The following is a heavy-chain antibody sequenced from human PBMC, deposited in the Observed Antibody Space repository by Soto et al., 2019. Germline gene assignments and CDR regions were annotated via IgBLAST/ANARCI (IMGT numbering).Heavy chain of an antibody. Sequence: QLQLQESGPGLVKPSETLSLTCTVSGGSISSSSYYWGWIRQPPGKGLEWIGSIYYSGSTYYNPSLKSRVTISVDTSKNQFSLKLSSVTAADTAVYYCARHVFEPGYSGYEYYYYYMDVWGKGTTVTVSS. CDR2: IYYSGST. V-gene: IGHV4-39*01. D-gene: IGHD5-12*01. J-gene: IGHJ6*03. CDR3: ARHVFEPGYSGYEYYYYYMDV. CDR1: GGSISSSSYY.